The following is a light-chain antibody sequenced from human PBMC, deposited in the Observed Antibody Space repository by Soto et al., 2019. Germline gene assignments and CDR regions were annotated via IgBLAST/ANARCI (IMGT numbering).Light chain of an antibody. CDR2: AAS. Sequence: DIVLTQSPGTLSLSPGERATLSCRASQTISSGYLAWYQQSPGQAPRLLIYAASSRATGVPDRFTGRGSGTDFTLTISRLEPEDFAVYYCQQYGRSGTFGQGTKVDIK. CDR3: QQYGRSGT. J-gene: IGKJ1*01. V-gene: IGKV3-20*01. CDR1: QTISSGY.